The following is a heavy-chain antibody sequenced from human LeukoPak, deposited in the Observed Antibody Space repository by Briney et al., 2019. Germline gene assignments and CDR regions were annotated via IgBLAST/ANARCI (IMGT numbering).Heavy chain of an antibody. J-gene: IGHJ4*02. CDR1: GYTFTSYH. CDR2: INPNDGST. V-gene: IGHV1-46*01. Sequence: ASVKVSCKPSGYTFTSYHMHWVRQAPGQGLEWMGIINPNDGSTSHAQKFQGRVTMTRDTSTSTVYMELSSLGFEDTAVYYCARGYPMDWNYFDYWGQGTLVTVSS. D-gene: IGHD3/OR15-3a*01. CDR3: ARGYPMDWNYFDY.